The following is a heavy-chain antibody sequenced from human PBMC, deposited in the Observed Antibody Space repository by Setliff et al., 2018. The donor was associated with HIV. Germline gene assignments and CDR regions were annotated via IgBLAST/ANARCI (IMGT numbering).Heavy chain of an antibody. CDR2: ISSSGSTI. CDR1: GFTFSSYE. D-gene: IGHD3-10*01. CDR3: AREYYGSGIYYYYYGMDV. V-gene: IGHV3-48*03. J-gene: IGHJ6*02. Sequence: GESLKISCAASGFTFSSYEMNWVRQAPGKGLEWVSYISSSGSTIYYADSVKGRFTISRDNAKNSLYLQMNSLRAEDTAVYYCAREYYGSGIYYYYYGMDVWGQGTTVTV.